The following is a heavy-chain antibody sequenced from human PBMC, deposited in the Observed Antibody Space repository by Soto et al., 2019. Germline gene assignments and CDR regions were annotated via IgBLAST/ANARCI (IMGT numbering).Heavy chain of an antibody. V-gene: IGHV3-9*01. J-gene: IGHJ6*02. CDR2: ISWDSNTI. CDR3: AKDTRPTFYVMDV. CDR1: GFAFDDYA. Sequence: PGGSLRLSCAASGFAFDDYAMHWVRRAPGQGLEWVSGISWDSNTINYADSVRGRFTISRDKAKKSLYLQMNSLRSEDTALYYCAKDTRPTFYVMDVWGQGTTVTVSS.